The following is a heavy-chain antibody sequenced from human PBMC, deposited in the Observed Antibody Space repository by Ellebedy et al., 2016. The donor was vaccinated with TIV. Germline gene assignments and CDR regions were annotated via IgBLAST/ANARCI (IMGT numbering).Heavy chain of an antibody. CDR2: IISFFRST. CDR1: GGTSSIHA. CDR3: ATYSGYHFRGNYLDY. Sequence: ASVKVSCKATGGTSSIHAISWVRQAPGQGLEWMGGIISFFRSTNYAQKFQDRVTITADGSANTAHIEVRRLTSEDTAVYYCATYSGYHFRGNYLDYWGQGTLVTVSS. J-gene: IGHJ4*02. D-gene: IGHD5-12*01. V-gene: IGHV1-69*13.